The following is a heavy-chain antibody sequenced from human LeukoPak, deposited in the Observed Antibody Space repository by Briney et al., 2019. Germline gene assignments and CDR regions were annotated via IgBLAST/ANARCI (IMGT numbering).Heavy chain of an antibody. CDR1: GFTFSSYA. V-gene: IGHV3-23*01. J-gene: IGHJ4*02. CDR2: ISGSGGST. D-gene: IGHD6-19*01. CDR3: AKAVDSRGYSSGWYY. Sequence: GGSLRLSCAASGFTFSSYAMSWVRQAPGKGLEWVSAISGSGGSTYYADSVKGRFTISRDNSKNTLYLQMNSLRAEDTAVYYCAKAVDSRGYSSGWYYWGQGTLVTVSS.